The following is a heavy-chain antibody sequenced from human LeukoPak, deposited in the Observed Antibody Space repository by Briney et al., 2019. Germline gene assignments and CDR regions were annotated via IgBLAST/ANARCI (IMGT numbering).Heavy chain of an antibody. Sequence: ASVKVSCKVSGYTLTELSMHWVRQAPGKGLEWMGWMNPNSGNTGYAQKFQGRVTMTRNTSISTAYMELSSLRSEDTAVYYCARFWGGVMGATEKYYYYYYMDVWGKGTTVTISS. CDR1: GYTLTELS. D-gene: IGHD1-26*01. V-gene: IGHV1-8*01. CDR3: ARFWGGVMGATEKYYYYYYMDV. CDR2: MNPNSGNT. J-gene: IGHJ6*03.